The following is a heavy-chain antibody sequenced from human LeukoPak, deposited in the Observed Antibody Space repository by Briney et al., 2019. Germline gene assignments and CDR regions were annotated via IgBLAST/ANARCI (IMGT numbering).Heavy chain of an antibody. D-gene: IGHD2-2*01. V-gene: IGHV3-21*01. J-gene: IGHJ4*02. CDR1: GFTFSSYS. CDR3: ARGCSSTSCYGY. CDR2: ISSSSYI. Sequence: GGSLRLSCAASGFTFSSYSMNWVRQAPGKGLEWVSSISSSSYIYYADSVKGRFTISRDNAKNSLYLQMNSLRAEDTAVYYCARGCSSTSCYGYWGQGTLVTVSS.